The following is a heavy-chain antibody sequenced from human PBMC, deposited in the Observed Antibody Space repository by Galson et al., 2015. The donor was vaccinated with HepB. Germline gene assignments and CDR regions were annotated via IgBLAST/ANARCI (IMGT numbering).Heavy chain of an antibody. J-gene: IGHJ4*02. CDR2: ISGSGGSR. V-gene: IGHV3-23*01. CDR3: AKDYFPYYDRWGFFPDRYYFDY. CDR1: GFTFNYHA. D-gene: IGHD3-22*01. Sequence: SLRLSCAASGFTFNYHAMNWVRQAPGKGLEWVASISGSGGSRYYADSVKGRFTVSRDNSMDTVDLKMDSLRLDDTAGYYCAKDYFPYYDRWGFFPDRYYFDYWGQGTLVTVSS.